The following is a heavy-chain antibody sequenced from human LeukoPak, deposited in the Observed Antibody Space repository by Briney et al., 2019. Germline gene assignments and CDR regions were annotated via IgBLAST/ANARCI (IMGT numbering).Heavy chain of an antibody. CDR3: AKFRYHSNDNNYLDFNY. Sequence: PGGSLRLSCAASGFTFSSYAMGWVRQAPGKGPEWVSSINGSGGHTYFADSVEGLFTISRDNSKNTLDLQMNSLKVEDTAVYYCAKFRYHSNDNNYLDFNYWGQGTLVTVSS. D-gene: IGHD3-22*01. CDR2: INGSGGHT. J-gene: IGHJ4*02. CDR1: GFTFSSYA. V-gene: IGHV3-23*01.